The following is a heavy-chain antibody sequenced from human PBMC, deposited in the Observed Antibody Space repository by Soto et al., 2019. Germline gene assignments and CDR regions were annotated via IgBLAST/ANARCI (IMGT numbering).Heavy chain of an antibody. Sequence: QITLKESGPTLVKATQTLTLTCTFSGFLLSKSGVGVGWIRQPPGKALEWLALIYWDGDQRYSPSLSSRLTLTKDTSKNQVVLTMTNMDPVDTATYYCAHLTTGGFYFGYWGQGSLVTVSS. D-gene: IGHD4-17*01. J-gene: IGHJ4*02. CDR1: GFLLSKSGVG. CDR2: IYWDGDQ. CDR3: AHLTTGGFYFGY. V-gene: IGHV2-5*02.